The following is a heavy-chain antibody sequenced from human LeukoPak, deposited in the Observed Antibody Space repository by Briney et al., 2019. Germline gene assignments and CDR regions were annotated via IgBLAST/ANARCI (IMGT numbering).Heavy chain of an antibody. Sequence: SETLSLTCTVSGGSISSDYWSWIRQPAGKGLEWIGRIYTSGSTNYNPSLKSRVTMSVDTSKNQFSLKLSSVTAADTAVYYCARDLGSSGWYLYYFDYWGQGTLVTVSS. CDR2: IYTSGST. J-gene: IGHJ4*02. D-gene: IGHD6-19*01. CDR1: GGSISSDY. V-gene: IGHV4-4*07. CDR3: ARDLGSSGWYLYYFDY.